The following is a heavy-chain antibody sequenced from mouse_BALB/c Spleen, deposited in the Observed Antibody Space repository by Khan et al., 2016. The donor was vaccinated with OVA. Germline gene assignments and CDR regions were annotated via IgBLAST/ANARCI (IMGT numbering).Heavy chain of an antibody. J-gene: IGHJ1*01. Sequence: QVQLQQSGAELARPGASVKMSCKATGYTFTTYTMHWVKQRPGQGLEWIGSINPSNGYTNYNQKFKDKATLTADKSSSSAYMQLSSLTSEASAVYYCVRSGAYYRYDGYFDVWGAGTTVTVSS. V-gene: IGHV1-4*01. CDR1: GYTFTTYT. D-gene: IGHD2-14*01. CDR3: VRSGAYYRYDGYFDV. CDR2: INPSNGYT.